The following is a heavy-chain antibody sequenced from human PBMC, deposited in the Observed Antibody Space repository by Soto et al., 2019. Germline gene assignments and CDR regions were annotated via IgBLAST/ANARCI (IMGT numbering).Heavy chain of an antibody. CDR2: ISYDGSNK. D-gene: IGHD3-9*01. Sequence: QVQRVESGGGVVQPGRSLRLSCAASGFTFSSYGMHWVRQAPGKGLEWVAVISYDGSNKYYADSVKGRFTISRDNSKNTLYLQMNSLRAEDTAVYYCAKEGQYYDILTGYRSYYGMDVWGQGTTVTVS. CDR1: GFTFSSYG. J-gene: IGHJ6*02. V-gene: IGHV3-30*18. CDR3: AKEGQYYDILTGYRSYYGMDV.